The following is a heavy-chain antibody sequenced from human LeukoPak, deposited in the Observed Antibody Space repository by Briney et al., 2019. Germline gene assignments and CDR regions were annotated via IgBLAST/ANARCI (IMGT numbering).Heavy chain of an antibody. D-gene: IGHD5-24*01. V-gene: IGHV3-48*03. CDR2: ISSSGSTI. Sequence: GSLRLSCAASGFTFSSYEMNWVRQAPGKGLEWVSYISSSGSTIYYADSVKGRFTISRDNAKNSLYLQMNSLRAEDTAVYYCATVEMATMEYWGQGTLVTVSS. CDR3: ATVEMATMEY. CDR1: GFTFSSYE. J-gene: IGHJ4*02.